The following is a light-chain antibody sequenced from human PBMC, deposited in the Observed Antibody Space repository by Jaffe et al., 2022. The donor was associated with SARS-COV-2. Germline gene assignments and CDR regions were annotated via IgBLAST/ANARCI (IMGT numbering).Light chain of an antibody. J-gene: IGLJ2*01. CDR3: ETWDRSIHV. CDR1: SGLSTYF. CDR2: VEGSGSY. V-gene: IGLV4-60*03. Sequence: QPVLTQSSSASASLGSSVRLTCTLSSGLSTYFIAWHQQQPGKAPRYLMKVEGSGSYNKGSGVPDRFSGSSSGADRYLTISNLQSEDEADYYCETWDRSIHVFGGGTKLAVL.